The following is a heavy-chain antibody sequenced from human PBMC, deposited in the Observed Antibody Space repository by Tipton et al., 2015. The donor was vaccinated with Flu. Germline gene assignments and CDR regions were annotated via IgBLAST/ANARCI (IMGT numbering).Heavy chain of an antibody. J-gene: IGHJ4*02. D-gene: IGHD6-19*01. CDR3: AKDGWDTSGWYPFDY. CDR2: IRHDESDK. V-gene: IGHV3-30*02. Sequence: SLRLSCAASGFTFGGYGMHWVRQAPGKGLEWVAFIRHDESDKYYADSVKGRFTISRDNSKNALYLAINSLKTEDTAVYYCAKDGWDTSGWYPFDYWGQGTLVTVSS. CDR1: GFTFGGYG.